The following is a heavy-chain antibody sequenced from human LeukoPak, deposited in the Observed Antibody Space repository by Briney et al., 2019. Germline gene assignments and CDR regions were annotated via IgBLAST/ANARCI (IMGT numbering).Heavy chain of an antibody. CDR3: ARVMISGQRHMDV. CDR1: GFTFSNYW. D-gene: IGHD6-25*01. CDR2: INGDGSTT. Sequence: GGSLRLSCAASGFTFSNYWMYWVRQGPGKGLVWVSRINGDGSTTHYADSVKGRFTISRDNAKNTLYLQLNSLRAEDTAVYYCARVMISGQRHMDVWGKGTTVTVSS. J-gene: IGHJ6*03. V-gene: IGHV3-74*01.